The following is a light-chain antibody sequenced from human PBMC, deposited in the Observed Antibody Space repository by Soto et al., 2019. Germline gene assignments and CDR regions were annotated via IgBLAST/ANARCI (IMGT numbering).Light chain of an antibody. J-gene: IGKJ4*01. CDR3: QQLNSYPLT. Sequence: IKLTQSPASLSASVGARVTIPCRASQDISSYLAWYQQKPGKAPNLMIYAASTLQSGVPSRFSGSGSGTDFTLTISSLQPEDVATYYCQQLNSYPLTFGGGTKVDIK. V-gene: IGKV1-9*01. CDR2: AAS. CDR1: QDISSY.